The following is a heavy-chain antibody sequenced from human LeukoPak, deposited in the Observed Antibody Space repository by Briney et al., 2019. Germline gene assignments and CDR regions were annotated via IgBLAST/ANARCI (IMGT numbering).Heavy chain of an antibody. J-gene: IGHJ4*02. Sequence: SETLSLTCTVSGGSISSSSHSWGWIRQPPGKGLEWIGSNYYSGSSHYNPSLKSRVTLSVDTSKNHFSLELRSVTAADTAVYYCARSLGYSYGHDYWGQGTLVTVSS. CDR2: NYYSGSS. V-gene: IGHV4-39*01. CDR1: GGSISSSSHS. CDR3: ARSLGYSYGHDY. D-gene: IGHD5-18*01.